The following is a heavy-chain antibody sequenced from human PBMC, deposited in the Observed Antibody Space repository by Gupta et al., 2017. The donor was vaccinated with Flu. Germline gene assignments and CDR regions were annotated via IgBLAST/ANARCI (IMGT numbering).Heavy chain of an antibody. V-gene: IGHV3-30*18. Sequence: QVQLVESGGGVVQPGRALRLSCAASGFTFSSYGMQWVRQAPGKGLEWVAVISYDGINKYYADSVKGRFTISRDNSKNTLYLQMNSLRAEDTAVYYCAKASSSSWYNYYGMDVWGQGTTVTVSS. CDR2: ISYDGINK. J-gene: IGHJ6*02. CDR1: GFTFSSYG. CDR3: AKASSSSWYNYYGMDV. D-gene: IGHD6-13*01.